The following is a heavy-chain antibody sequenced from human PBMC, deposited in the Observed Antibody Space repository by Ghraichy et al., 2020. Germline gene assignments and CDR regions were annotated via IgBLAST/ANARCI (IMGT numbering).Heavy chain of an antibody. CDR1: GYTFTADF. J-gene: IGHJ6*02. Sequence: ASVKVSCKASGYTFTADFIHWVRQAPGQGLEWMGWINPNSGGTDYAQKFQGRVTMTRDTSISTAYMELSRLRSDDTAVYYCARDITVNSYYGMDVWPRDHGHRLL. CDR3: ARDITVNSYYGMDV. V-gene: IGHV1-2*02. D-gene: IGHD3-3*01. CDR2: INPNSGGT.